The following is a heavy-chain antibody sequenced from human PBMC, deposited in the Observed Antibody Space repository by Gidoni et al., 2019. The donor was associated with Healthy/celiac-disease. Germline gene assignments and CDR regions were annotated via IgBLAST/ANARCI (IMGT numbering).Heavy chain of an antibody. D-gene: IGHD4-4*01. CDR1: GSSFTSYW. V-gene: IGHV5-51*01. Sequence: EVQLVQSGEAVKQPGESLKISCKGSGSSFTSYWIGWMRQMPGKGLEWMGIIYPGDSDTRYSPSFQGQVTISADKSSSTAYLQWSSLKASDTAMYYCARQALAYSNYGGPPDYWGQGTLVTVSS. CDR3: ARQALAYSNYGGPPDY. J-gene: IGHJ4*02. CDR2: IYPGDSDT.